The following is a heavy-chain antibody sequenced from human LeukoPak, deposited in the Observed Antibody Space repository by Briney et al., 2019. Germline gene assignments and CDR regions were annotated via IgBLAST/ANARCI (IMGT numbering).Heavy chain of an antibody. CDR1: GFTFSSYG. CDR2: IWYDGSNK. CDR3: ASSARLYSSSWYYFDY. J-gene: IGHJ4*02. V-gene: IGHV3-33*01. Sequence: GGSLRLSCAASGFTFSSYGMHWVRQAPGKGLEWVAVIWYDGSNKYYADSVKGRFTISRDNSKNTLYLQMNSLRAEDTAVYYCASSARLYSSSWYYFDYWGQGTLVTVSS. D-gene: IGHD6-13*01.